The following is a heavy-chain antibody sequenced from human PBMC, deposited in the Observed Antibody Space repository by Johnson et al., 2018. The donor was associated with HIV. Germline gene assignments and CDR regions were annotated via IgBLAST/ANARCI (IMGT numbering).Heavy chain of an antibody. Sequence: VLLVESGGTVVRPGGSLRLSCAASGFNLDDYGMSWVRQAPGKGLEWVTGVNWNADTTSYAGSVKGRFTIFRDTAKKSLYLQMNSLRAEDMAVYYCAREMGWLVLYYAVDIWGQGTMVTVSS. D-gene: IGHD6-19*01. J-gene: IGHJ3*02. CDR3: AREMGWLVLYYAVDI. V-gene: IGHV3-20*04. CDR1: GFNLDDYG. CDR2: VNWNADTT.